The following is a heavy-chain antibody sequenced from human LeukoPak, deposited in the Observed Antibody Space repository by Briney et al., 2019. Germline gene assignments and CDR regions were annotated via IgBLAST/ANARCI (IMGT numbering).Heavy chain of an antibody. CDR3: ARYCGGTSCSAPLDY. CDR1: GGSISSYY. Sequence: SETLSLTCTVSGGSISSYYWSWIRQPPGKGLEWIGYIYYSGSTNYNPSLKSRVTISVDTSMNQFSLKLSSVTAADTAVYYCARYCGGTSCSAPLDYWGQGTLVTVSS. J-gene: IGHJ4*02. CDR2: IYYSGST. V-gene: IGHV4-59*01. D-gene: IGHD2-2*01.